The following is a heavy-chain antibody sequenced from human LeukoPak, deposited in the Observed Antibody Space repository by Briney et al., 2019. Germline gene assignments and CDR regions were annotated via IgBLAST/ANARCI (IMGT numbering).Heavy chain of an antibody. CDR2: MNPNSGNT. CDR3: ARTLSRLNHYGDSAADS. V-gene: IGHV1-8*01. J-gene: IGHJ4*02. Sequence: GASVKVSCKASGYTFTSYDINWVRQATGQGLEWMGWMNPNSGNTGYAQKFQGRVTLTRDTSISTAYMELTSLRSEDTAVYYCARTLSRLNHYGDSAADSWGQGTLVTVSS. CDR1: GYTFTSYD. D-gene: IGHD4-17*01.